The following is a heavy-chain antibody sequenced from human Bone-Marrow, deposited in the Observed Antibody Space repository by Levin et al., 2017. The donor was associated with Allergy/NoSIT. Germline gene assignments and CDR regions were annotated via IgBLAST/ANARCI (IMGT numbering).Heavy chain of an antibody. D-gene: IGHD3-3*01. CDR1: GFSFSDYE. CDR2: ISESGDTI. V-gene: IGHV3-48*03. Sequence: SCEASGFSFSDYEMTWVRQAPGKGLEWISYISESGDTIYYADSVKGRFTISRDNAKNSLYLQMNSLRAEDTAVYYCASGPISDYWGQGTQVSVSS. J-gene: IGHJ4*02. CDR3: ASGPISDY.